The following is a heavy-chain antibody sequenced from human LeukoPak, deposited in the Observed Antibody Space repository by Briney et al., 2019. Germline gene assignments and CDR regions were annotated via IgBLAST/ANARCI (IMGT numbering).Heavy chain of an antibody. CDR2: INPNSGGT. V-gene: IGHV1-2*04. Sequence: ASVKVSCKASEYTFTGYYMHWVRQAPGQGLEWMGWINPNSGGTNYAQKFQGWVTMTRDTSISTAYMELSRLRSDDTAVYYCARVKQWLVYDYWGQGTLVTVSS. D-gene: IGHD6-19*01. CDR1: EYTFTGYY. CDR3: ARVKQWLVYDY. J-gene: IGHJ4*02.